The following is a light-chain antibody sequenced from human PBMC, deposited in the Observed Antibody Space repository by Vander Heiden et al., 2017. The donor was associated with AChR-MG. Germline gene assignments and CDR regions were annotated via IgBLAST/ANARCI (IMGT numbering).Light chain of an antibody. CDR2: DDA. V-gene: IGLV3-21*03. Sequence: SYVLTQPPSVSVTPGKTAKRTCGGDHIGMKSVHWYQQKPGQAPVLVVYDDADRPSGIPERFSGSNSQNTATLTITRVEAGDEADYYCQVWDSDDYVLFGGGTKLTVL. CDR1: HIGMKS. J-gene: IGLJ2*01. CDR3: QVWDSDDYVL.